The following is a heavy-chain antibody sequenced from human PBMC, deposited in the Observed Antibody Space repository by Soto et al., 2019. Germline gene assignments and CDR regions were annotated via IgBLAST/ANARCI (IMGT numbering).Heavy chain of an antibody. V-gene: IGHV1-69*01. Sequence: QVQLVQSGAEVKKPGSSVKVSCKASGGTFSSYASSWVRQAPGQGLEWMGGTIPIFGTANYAQKFQGRVTITADESTSTAYMELSSLRSEDTAVYYCARDPKPERGSLPGDVWGQGTPVTVSS. CDR2: TIPIFGTA. CDR1: GGTFSSYA. CDR3: ARDPKPERGSLPGDV. J-gene: IGHJ6*02. D-gene: IGHD5-12*01.